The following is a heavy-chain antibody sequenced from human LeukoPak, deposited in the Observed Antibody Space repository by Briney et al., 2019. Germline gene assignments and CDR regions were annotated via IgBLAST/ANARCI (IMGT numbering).Heavy chain of an antibody. Sequence: TGGSLRLSCAASGFTFDSYAMSWVRQAPGKGLEWVSSTSGSGASTFYADSVKGRFTISRDNSKNILYLQMDSLRAEDTAVYYCAKTLGGYSYGYSVDYWGQGTLVTVSS. D-gene: IGHD5-18*01. CDR2: TSGSGAST. V-gene: IGHV3-23*01. CDR3: AKTLGGYSYGYSVDY. CDR1: GFTFDSYA. J-gene: IGHJ4*02.